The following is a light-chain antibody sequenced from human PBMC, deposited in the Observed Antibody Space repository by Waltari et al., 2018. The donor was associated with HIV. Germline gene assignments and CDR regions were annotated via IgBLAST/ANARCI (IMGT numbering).Light chain of an antibody. V-gene: IGKV3-20*01. CDR1: RGVDSNY. J-gene: IGKJ3*01. Sequence: VLTQSPATLSLSPGERATLSCRASRGVDSNYLAWYQQRPGQTPRLLIYGTSNRATGIPARFTGGGSGADFTLSISSLEPDDFAVYYCQQYGSSFLTFGPGTKVEI. CDR2: GTS. CDR3: QQYGSSFLT.